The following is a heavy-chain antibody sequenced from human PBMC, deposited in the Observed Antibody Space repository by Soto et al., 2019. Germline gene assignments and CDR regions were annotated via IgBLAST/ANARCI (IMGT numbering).Heavy chain of an antibody. CDR3: AKIGEAAMLHYFDY. V-gene: IGHV3-23*01. CDR2: ISGSGGST. CDR1: GFAFSSYA. Sequence: GGSLRLSCAASGFAFSSYAMSWVRQAPGKGLEWVSAISGSGGSTYYADSVKGRFTISRDNSKNKLYLQMNSLRAEDTAVYYCAKIGEAAMLHYFDYWGQGTLVTVSS. J-gene: IGHJ4*02. D-gene: IGHD2-2*01.